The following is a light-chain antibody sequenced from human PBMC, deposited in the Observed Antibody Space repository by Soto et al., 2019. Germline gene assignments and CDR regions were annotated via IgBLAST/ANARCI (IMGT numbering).Light chain of an antibody. J-gene: IGKJ2*01. V-gene: IGKV3-20*01. Sequence: EIVLTQSPGTLSLSPGERATLSCRASQSVDSVYLTWYQQKPGQAPRLLIYGASTRAAGIPSRFSGSGSGTDFTLTISRLEPEDFAVYYCQQYDTSPPRYTFGQGTKVDIK. CDR2: GAS. CDR3: QQYDTSPPRYT. CDR1: QSVDSVY.